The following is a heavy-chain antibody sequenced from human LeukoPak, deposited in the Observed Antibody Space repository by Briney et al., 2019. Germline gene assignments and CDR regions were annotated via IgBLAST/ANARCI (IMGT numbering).Heavy chain of an antibody. J-gene: IGHJ4*02. CDR2: IRSDNGKT. V-gene: IGHV1-18*01. CDR3: ARDYSSGWYSVDY. Sequence: ASVKVSCKASGYTFINYNINWVRQAPGQGLEWMGWIRSDNGKTNYAQKLQGRVTLTTDTTTSTAYMELRSLRTDDTAIYYCARDYSSGWYSVDYWGQGTLITVSS. D-gene: IGHD6-19*01. CDR1: GYTFINYN.